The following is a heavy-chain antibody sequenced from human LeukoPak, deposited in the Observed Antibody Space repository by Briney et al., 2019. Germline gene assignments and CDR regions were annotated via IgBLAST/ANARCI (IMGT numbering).Heavy chain of an antibody. Sequence: SETLSLTCTVSGGSISSYYWSWIRQPPGKGLEWIGYIYYSGSTNYNPSLKSRVTISVDTSKNQFSLKLSSVTAADTAVYYCARSLEGDPYGSRSPDYWGQGTLVTVSS. D-gene: IGHD3-10*01. J-gene: IGHJ4*02. CDR3: ARSLEGDPYGSRSPDY. CDR1: GGSISSYY. CDR2: IYYSGST. V-gene: IGHV4-59*01.